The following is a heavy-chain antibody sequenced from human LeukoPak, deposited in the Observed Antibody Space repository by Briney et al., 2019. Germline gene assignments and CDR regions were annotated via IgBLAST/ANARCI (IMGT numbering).Heavy chain of an antibody. CDR2: ISSGSGYI. J-gene: IGHJ4*02. Sequence: PGGSLRLSCAASGFTFNSYSLNWVRQAPGRGLEWASSISSGSGYIYYADSVKGRFTISRDNAKNSLYLQMNSLRAEDTAVYYCARGYSGSYYFADYWGQGTLVTVSS. CDR3: ARGYSGSYYFADY. V-gene: IGHV3-21*01. D-gene: IGHD1-26*01. CDR1: GFTFNSYS.